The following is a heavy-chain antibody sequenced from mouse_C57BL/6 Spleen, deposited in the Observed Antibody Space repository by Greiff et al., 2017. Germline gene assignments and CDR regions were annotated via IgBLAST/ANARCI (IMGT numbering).Heavy chain of an antibody. J-gene: IGHJ2*01. CDR2: IDPNSGGT. Sequence: QVQLQQPGAELVKPGASVKLSCKASGYTFTSYWMHWVKQRPGRGLEWIGRIDPNSGGTKYNEKFKSKATLTVDKPSSTAYMQLSSLTSEDSAVYYCARALGTPYYGSSYDLFDYWGQGTTLTVSS. CDR1: GYTFTSYW. CDR3: ARALGTPYYGSSYDLFDY. D-gene: IGHD1-1*01. V-gene: IGHV1-72*01.